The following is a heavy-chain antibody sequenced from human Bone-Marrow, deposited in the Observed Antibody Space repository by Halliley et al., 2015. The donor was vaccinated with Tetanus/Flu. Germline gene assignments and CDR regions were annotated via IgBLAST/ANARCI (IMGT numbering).Heavy chain of an antibody. CDR3: ARDTYFEASDSYDDWFGP. Sequence: YIHSAGGTNSNPPLRSRVTISVDTSKNQFSLKLHSVTAADTAFYYCARDTYFEASDSYDDWFGPWGPGILVTVSS. V-gene: IGHV4-59*01. CDR2: IHSAGGT. J-gene: IGHJ5*02. D-gene: IGHD3-22*01.